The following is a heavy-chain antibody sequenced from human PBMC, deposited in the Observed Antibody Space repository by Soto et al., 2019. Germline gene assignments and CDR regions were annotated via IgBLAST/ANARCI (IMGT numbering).Heavy chain of an antibody. CDR3: ARGLGGRSDF. CDR1: DGSFRAYH. Sequence: SETLPLTYAVYDGSFRAYHWRCIRQPPGKGLEWIGEISHSGSTNYNPSLKSRVTISVDRSKNQFSLKLRSLTAADTAVYYCARGLGGRSDFWGQGNLVTVSS. J-gene: IGHJ4*02. V-gene: IGHV4-34*01. CDR2: ISHSGST.